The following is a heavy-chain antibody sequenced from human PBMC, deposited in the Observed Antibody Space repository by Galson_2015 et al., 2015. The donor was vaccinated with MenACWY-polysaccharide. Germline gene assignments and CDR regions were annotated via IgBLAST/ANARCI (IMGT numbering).Heavy chain of an antibody. CDR1: GFAVSTNY. CDR2: IYSGATT. Sequence: SLRLSCAASGFAVSTNYMAWVRQAPGKGLEWVSLIYSGATTYYPDSVTGRFTISRDNSKNTVYLQMNRLRAEDTAVYYCARGDFCSGGPCYFYDYWGQGTLVTVSS. CDR3: ARGDFCSGGPCYFYDY. D-gene: IGHD2-15*01. J-gene: IGHJ4*02. V-gene: IGHV3-53*01.